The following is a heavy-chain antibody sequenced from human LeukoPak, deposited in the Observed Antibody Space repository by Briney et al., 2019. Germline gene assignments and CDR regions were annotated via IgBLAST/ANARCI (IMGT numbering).Heavy chain of an antibody. D-gene: IGHD3-3*01. J-gene: IGHJ3*02. CDR2: IYTSGST. CDR3: ARRGPYYDFWSGYYHDAFDI. V-gene: IGHV4-4*07. Sequence: SETLSLTCTVSGFSISSYYWSWIRQPAGKGLEWIGRIYTSGSTNYNPSLKSRVTMSVDTSNNQFSLKLTSVTAAHTAVYYRARRGPYYDFWSGYYHDAFDIWGQGTMVTVSS. CDR1: GFSISSYY.